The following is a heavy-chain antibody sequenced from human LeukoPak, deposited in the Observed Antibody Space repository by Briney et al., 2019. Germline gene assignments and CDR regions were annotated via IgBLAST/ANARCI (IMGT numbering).Heavy chain of an antibody. V-gene: IGHV3-48*01. Sequence: GGSLRLSCAASGFTFSSYSMNWVRQAPGKGLEWVSYISSSSSTIYYADSVKGRFTISRDNAKNSLYLQMNSLRAEDTAVYYCARGYDHLWGSFRPLGYYFGMDVWGQGTTVTVSS. J-gene: IGHJ6*02. CDR2: ISSSSSTI. CDR3: ARGYDHLWGSFRPLGYYFGMDV. CDR1: GFTFSSYS. D-gene: IGHD3-16*02.